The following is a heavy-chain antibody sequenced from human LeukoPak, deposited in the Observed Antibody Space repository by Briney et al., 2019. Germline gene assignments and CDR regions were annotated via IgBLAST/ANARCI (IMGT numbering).Heavy chain of an antibody. J-gene: IGHJ4*02. Sequence: PGGSLRLSCAASGFTFSDYYMSWIRQAPGKGLEWVSYISSSGSTIYYADSVKGRFTISRDNAKNSLHLQMNSLRVEDTAVYYCAKDSLGFTQDYWGQGTLVTVSS. CDR1: GFTFSDYY. D-gene: IGHD1-26*01. CDR2: ISSSGSTI. CDR3: AKDSLGFTQDY. V-gene: IGHV3-11*04.